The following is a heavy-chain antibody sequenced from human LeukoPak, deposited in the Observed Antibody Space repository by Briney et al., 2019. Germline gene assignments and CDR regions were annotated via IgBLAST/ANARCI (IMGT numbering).Heavy chain of an antibody. CDR2: IYPGDSDT. D-gene: IGHD3-16*02. CDR1: GYSFTSYW. CDR3: ARHTIWGSYRFFDY. Sequence: GESLQISCQGSGYSFTSYWIGWVRPMPGKGLEWMGIIYPGDSDTRYSPSFQGQVTISANKSISTAYLQWSSLKASDTAMYYCARHTIWGSYRFFDYWGQGTLVTVSS. V-gene: IGHV5-51*01. J-gene: IGHJ4*02.